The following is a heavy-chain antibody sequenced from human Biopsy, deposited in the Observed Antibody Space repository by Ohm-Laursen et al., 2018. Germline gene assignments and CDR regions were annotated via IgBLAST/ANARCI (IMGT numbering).Heavy chain of an antibody. Sequence: SLRLSCAASGFTFSDYAMNWVRQAPGKGLEWVSTISGSGGNTYYADSVRGRFTVPRDGSKSTLYLQMSSPSAEDTAFYYCAKGGYCTTSSCYMDLDYWGQGTLVTVSS. CDR3: AKGGYCTTSSCYMDLDY. CDR2: ISGSGGNT. CDR1: GFTFSDYA. J-gene: IGHJ4*02. D-gene: IGHD2-2*02. V-gene: IGHV3-23*01.